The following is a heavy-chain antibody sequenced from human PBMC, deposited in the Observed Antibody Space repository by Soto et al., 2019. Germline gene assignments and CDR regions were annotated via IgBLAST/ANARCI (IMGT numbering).Heavy chain of an antibody. Sequence: QVHLVESGGGVVQSGRSLRLSCAASGFTFSSYTMNWVRLLPGRGLEWVAVISYDGRHDYYSDSVEGRFTISRDNVKNILYMQMNRLRPEDTAVYYCATIVAVVTPADNLFDSWGQGALVTVSS. CDR3: ATIVAVVTPADNLFDS. CDR1: GFTFSSYT. J-gene: IGHJ4*02. V-gene: IGHV3-30*04. D-gene: IGHD2-21*01. CDR2: ISYDGRHD.